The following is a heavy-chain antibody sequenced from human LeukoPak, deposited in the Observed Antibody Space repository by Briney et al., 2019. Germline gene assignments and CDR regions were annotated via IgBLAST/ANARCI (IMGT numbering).Heavy chain of an antibody. D-gene: IGHD1-26*01. CDR1: GSTFSSYL. CDR2: INNDGTST. V-gene: IGHV3-74*01. Sequence: GGGPRLSSAASGSTFSSYLLHWVRQAPGEGLVWVSRINNDGTSTSYEDSVKGPFTISRANSKDTLYLQMNSLRAEDTAVYYCAKVGRMRVGATTHYFDYWGQGTLATVSS. J-gene: IGHJ4*02. CDR3: AKVGRMRVGATTHYFDY.